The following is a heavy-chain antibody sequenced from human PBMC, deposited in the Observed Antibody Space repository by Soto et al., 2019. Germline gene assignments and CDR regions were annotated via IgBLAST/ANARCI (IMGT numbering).Heavy chain of an antibody. D-gene: IGHD2-2*01. J-gene: IGHJ4*02. Sequence: QLVEFGGGLVNPGGSLRLSCAASGFNFSNYYMAWVRQTPGKGLEWISYISSRASYTKYADSVEGRFTVSRDNANGSLYLQMNSPRVEDTAIYYCARRQPMLFLDAWGQGTLVTVSS. V-gene: IGHV3-11*06. CDR2: ISSRASYT. CDR1: GFNFSNYY. CDR3: ARRQPMLFLDA.